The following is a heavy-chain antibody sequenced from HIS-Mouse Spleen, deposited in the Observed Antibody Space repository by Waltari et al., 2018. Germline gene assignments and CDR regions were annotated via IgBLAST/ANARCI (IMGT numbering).Heavy chain of an antibody. Sequence: QVQLVQSGAEVKKPGASVKVSCKASGYTCTGYYMHWVRQAPGQGLEWMGWINPNSGGTKYAQKFQGRVTMTRDTSISTAYMELSRLRSDDTAVYYCALSDYGDYGRNFDIWGQGTMVTVSS. CDR2: INPNSGGT. CDR3: ALSDYGDYGRNFDI. J-gene: IGHJ3*02. V-gene: IGHV1-2*02. CDR1: GYTCTGYY. D-gene: IGHD4-17*01.